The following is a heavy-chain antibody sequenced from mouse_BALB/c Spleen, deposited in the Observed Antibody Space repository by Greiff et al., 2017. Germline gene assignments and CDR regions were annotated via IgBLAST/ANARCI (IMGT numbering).Heavy chain of an antibody. V-gene: IGHV2-9*02. Sequence: VKLMESGPGLVAPSQSLSITCTVSGFSLTSYGVHWVRQPPGKGLEWLGVIWAGGSTNYNSALMSRLSISKDNSKSQVFLKMNSLQTDDTAMYYCARDLGYYRYDGGAMDYWGQGTSVTVSS. CDR1: GFSLTSYG. D-gene: IGHD2-14*01. CDR3: ARDLGYYRYDGGAMDY. CDR2: IWAGGST. J-gene: IGHJ4*01.